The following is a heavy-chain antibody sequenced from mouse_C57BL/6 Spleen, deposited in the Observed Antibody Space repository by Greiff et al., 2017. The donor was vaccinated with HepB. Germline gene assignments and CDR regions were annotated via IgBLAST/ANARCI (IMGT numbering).Heavy chain of an antibody. CDR1: GYTFTSYW. CDR2: IHPNSGST. CDR3: ARESNYGGDAMDY. D-gene: IGHD2-5*01. J-gene: IGHJ4*01. V-gene: IGHV1-64*01. Sequence: QVQLQQPGAELVKPGASVKLSCKASGYTFTSYWMHWVKQRPGQGLEWIGMIHPNSGSTNYNEKFKSKATLTVDKSSSTAYMQLSSLTSEDAAVYYCARESNYGGDAMDYWGQGTSVTVSS.